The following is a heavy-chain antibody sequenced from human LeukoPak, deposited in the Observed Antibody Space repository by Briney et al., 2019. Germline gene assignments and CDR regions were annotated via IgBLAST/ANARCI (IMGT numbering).Heavy chain of an antibody. V-gene: IGHV4-59*01. CDR1: GGSISSYY. CDR3: ARNYYDTKKPWD. D-gene: IGHD3-22*01. Sequence: SETLSLTCTVSGGSISSYYWSWIRQPPGKGLEWIGYIYYSGSTYYNPSLKSRVTISVDTSKNQVSLKLSSVTAADTAVYFCARNYYDTKKPWDWGQGTLVTVSS. CDR2: IYYSGST. J-gene: IGHJ4*02.